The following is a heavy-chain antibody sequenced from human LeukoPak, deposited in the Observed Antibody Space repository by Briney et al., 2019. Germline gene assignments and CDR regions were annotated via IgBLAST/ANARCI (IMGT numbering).Heavy chain of an antibody. CDR1: GGSISPYF. J-gene: IGHJ2*01. CDR3: ARWAPWYFDL. CDR2: IYYSGST. V-gene: IGHV4-59*01. Sequence: SETLSLTCTVSGGSISPYFWSWIRQPPGKGLEWIGYIYYSGSTNSNPSLKSRVTISVDTSTNQFSLKLSSVTAADTAMYYCARWAPWYFDLWGRGTLVTVSS.